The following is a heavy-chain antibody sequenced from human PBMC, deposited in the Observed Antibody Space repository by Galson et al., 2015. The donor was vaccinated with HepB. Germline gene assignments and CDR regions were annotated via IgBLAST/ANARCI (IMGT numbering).Heavy chain of an antibody. CDR3: ASDPGGGYYVVDDAFDI. D-gene: IGHD3-22*01. CDR1: GYTLTSYD. J-gene: IGHJ3*02. Sequence: SVKVSCKASGYTLTSYDISWVRQAPGQGLEWMGWISAYNGNTNYEQKPQGRVTMTTDTYTSTTYMKLRSLRSDDTAVYYCASDPGGGYYVVDDAFDIWGQGTMVTVSS. CDR2: ISAYNGNT. V-gene: IGHV1-18*01.